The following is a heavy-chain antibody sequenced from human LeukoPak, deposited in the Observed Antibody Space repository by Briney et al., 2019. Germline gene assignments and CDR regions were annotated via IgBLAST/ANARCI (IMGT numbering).Heavy chain of an antibody. J-gene: IGHJ4*02. CDR1: GYTFTGYY. CDR2: INPNSGGT. Sequence: GASVKVSCKASGYTFTGYYMHWVRQAPGQGLEWMGWINPNSGGTNYAQKFQGRVTMTRDTSISTVYIELSSLRSEDTAVYYCATGGSRVQLWILAGWYYFDNWGQGTLVTVSS. CDR3: ATGGSRVQLWILAGWYYFDN. V-gene: IGHV1-2*02. D-gene: IGHD5-18*01.